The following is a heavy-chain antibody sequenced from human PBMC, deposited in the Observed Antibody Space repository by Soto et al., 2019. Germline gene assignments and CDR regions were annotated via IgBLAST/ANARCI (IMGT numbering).Heavy chain of an antibody. CDR2: INSDGSSI. J-gene: IGHJ4*02. D-gene: IGHD6-19*01. Sequence: EVQLVESGGGLVQPGGSLRLSCAGSGFTFSNYWMHWVRQAPGKGLVWVSRINSDGSSISYAASVEGRFTISRDNAKNTLYVQMNSLRAEDTAIYYCVRDLPGSGGHRGFDHWGQGTLVTVSS. V-gene: IGHV3-74*01. CDR1: GFTFSNYW. CDR3: VRDLPGSGGHRGFDH.